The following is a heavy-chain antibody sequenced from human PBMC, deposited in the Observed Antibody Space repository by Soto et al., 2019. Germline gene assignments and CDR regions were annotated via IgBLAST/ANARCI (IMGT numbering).Heavy chain of an antibody. CDR3: ARPSFPDYYGSGSVWFDP. CDR2: IYYSGST. Sequence: SETLSLTCTVSGGSISSSSYYWGWIRQPPGKGLEWIGSIYYSGSTYYNPSLKSRVTISVDTSRNQFSLKLSSVTAADTAVYYCARPSFPDYYGSGSVWFDPWGQGTLVTVSS. J-gene: IGHJ5*02. D-gene: IGHD3-10*01. V-gene: IGHV4-39*01. CDR1: GGSISSSSYY.